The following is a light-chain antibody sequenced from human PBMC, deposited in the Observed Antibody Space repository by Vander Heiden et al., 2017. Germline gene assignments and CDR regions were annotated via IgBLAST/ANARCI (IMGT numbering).Light chain of an antibody. J-gene: IGKJ3*01. CDR3: QKYNRDLCT. Sequence: IQINQSPFLLSASVGDRVTITCRARQGISNYIAWYQQRQEKVPKILIYAASTVQSGVPSRFSGSGTGRDFAIAISSLQPEDVATYYGQKYNRDLCTFGPGTKVEIK. CDR2: AAS. CDR1: QGISNY. V-gene: IGKV1-27*01.